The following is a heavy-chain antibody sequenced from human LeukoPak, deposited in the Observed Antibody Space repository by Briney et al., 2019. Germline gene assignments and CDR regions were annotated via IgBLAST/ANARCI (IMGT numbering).Heavy chain of an antibody. CDR1: GFTFSSYT. D-gene: IGHD2-2*01. CDR2: ISTSSSTI. V-gene: IGHV3-48*01. Sequence: PGGSLRLSCAASGFTFSSYTMNWVRQAPGKWLEWVSHISTSSSTIYYADSVKGRFTISRDNAKNSLYLQMNSLRAEDTAVYYCAREGASISHDFDYWGQGTLVTVSS. J-gene: IGHJ4*02. CDR3: AREGASISHDFDY.